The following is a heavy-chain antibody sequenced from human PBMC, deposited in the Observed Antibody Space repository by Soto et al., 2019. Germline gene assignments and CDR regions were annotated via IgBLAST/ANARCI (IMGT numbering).Heavy chain of an antibody. CDR3: ARVLGSIGYYSSPLGHYYYYGMYV. D-gene: IGHD3-22*01. V-gene: IGHV1-18*01. CDR1: GYTFTSYG. Sequence: GASVKVSCKASGYTFTSYGISWVRQAPGQGLEWMGWISAYNGNTNYAQKLQGRVTMTTDTSTSTAYMELRSLRSDDTAVYYCARVLGSIGYYSSPLGHYYYYGMYVCGQGTTVTVSS. J-gene: IGHJ6*02. CDR2: ISAYNGNT.